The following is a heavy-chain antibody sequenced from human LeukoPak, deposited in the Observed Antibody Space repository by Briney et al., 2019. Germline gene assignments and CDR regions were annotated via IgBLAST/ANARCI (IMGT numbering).Heavy chain of an antibody. D-gene: IGHD3-22*01. CDR3: ARNLRRYESNGYRVFDY. CDR2: INTNTGNP. CDR1: GYTFTSYY. V-gene: IGHV7-4-1*02. Sequence: GASVKVSCKASGYTFTSYYMHWVRQAPGQGLEWMGWINTNTGNPTYAQGFTGRFVFSLDTSVSTAYLQISSLKAEDTAVYYCARNLRRYESNGYRVFDYWGQGTLVTVSS. J-gene: IGHJ4*02.